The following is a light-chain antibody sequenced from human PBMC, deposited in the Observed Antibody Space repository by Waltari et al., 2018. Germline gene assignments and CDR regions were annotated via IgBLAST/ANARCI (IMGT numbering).Light chain of an antibody. J-gene: IGKJ4*01. CDR1: QSISVW. Sequence: DIQMTQSPSTVSASVGDNVTIPCRASQSISVWLAWYQQKPGKPPKLLIYKASTLETGVPSRFTGSGSGTEFTLTITSLQPDDFATYFCQQYDADSALTFGEGTQVEMK. CDR3: QQYDADSALT. CDR2: KAS. V-gene: IGKV1-5*03.